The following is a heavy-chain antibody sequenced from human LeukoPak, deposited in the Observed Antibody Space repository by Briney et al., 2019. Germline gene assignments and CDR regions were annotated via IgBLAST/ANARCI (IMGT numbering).Heavy chain of an antibody. J-gene: IGHJ4*02. V-gene: IGHV3-20*04. CDR1: GXTFDDYG. CDR3: ARGYGSVLDY. CDR2: INWDGGST. D-gene: IGHD3-10*01. Sequence: GGSLRLSCAASGXTFDDYGMSWVRQAPGKGLEWVSGINWDGGSTGYADSVKGRFTISRDNAKNSLYLQMNSLRAEDTALYYCARGYGSVLDYWGQGTLVTVSS.